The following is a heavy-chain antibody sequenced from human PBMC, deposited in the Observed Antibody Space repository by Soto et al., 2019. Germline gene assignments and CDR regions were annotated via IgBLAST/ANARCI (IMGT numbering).Heavy chain of an antibody. V-gene: IGHV1-69*13. CDR3: ARRQGPPYDFWSGYYPRGYYYYGMDV. CDR2: IIPIFGTA. D-gene: IGHD3-3*01. Sequence: GASVKVSCKASGGTFSSYAISWVRQAPGQGLEWMGGIIPIFGTANYAQKFQGRVTITADESTSTAYMELSSLRSEDTAVYYCARRQGPPYDFWSGYYPRGYYYYGMDVWGQVTTVTVSS. J-gene: IGHJ6*02. CDR1: GGTFSSYA.